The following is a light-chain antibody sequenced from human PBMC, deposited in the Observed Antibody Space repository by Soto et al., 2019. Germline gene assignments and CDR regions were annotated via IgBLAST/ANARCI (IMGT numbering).Light chain of an antibody. CDR3: QQRSNWRTT. Sequence: EIVLTQSPATLSLSPGERATLSCRASQSVSSYLAWYQQKPGQAPRLLIYDASNRATGIPARFSGSGSGTDFTVTMSSLEPEDCAVFYCQQRSNWRTTFGGGTKVEIK. V-gene: IGKV3-11*01. CDR1: QSVSSY. J-gene: IGKJ4*01. CDR2: DAS.